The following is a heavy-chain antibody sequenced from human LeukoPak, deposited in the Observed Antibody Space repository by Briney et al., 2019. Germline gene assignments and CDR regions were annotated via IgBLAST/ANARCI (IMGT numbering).Heavy chain of an antibody. D-gene: IGHD3-10*01. CDR3: ARHLSYYGSGSYSPLDY. CDR2: IYYSGST. J-gene: IGHJ4*02. V-gene: IGHV4-59*08. CDR1: GSSISSYY. Sequence: PSETLSLTCSVSGSSISSYYWSWIRQPPGKGLEWIGYIYYSGSTNYNPSLKSRVTISVDTSKNQFSLKLSSVTAADTAVYYCARHLSYYGSGSYSPLDYWGQGTLVTVSS.